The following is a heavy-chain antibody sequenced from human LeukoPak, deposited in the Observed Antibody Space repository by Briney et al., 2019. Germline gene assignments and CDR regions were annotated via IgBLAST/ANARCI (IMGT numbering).Heavy chain of an antibody. V-gene: IGHV1-69*13. J-gene: IGHJ4*02. CDR3: ARHQQPKSGGPLDY. D-gene: IGHD6-13*01. CDR1: GGTFSSYA. Sequence: ASVKVPCKASGGTFSSYAISWVRQAPGQGLEWMGGIIPIFGTANYAQKFQGRVTITADESTSTAYMELSSLRSEDTAVYYCARHQQPKSGGPLDYWGQGTLVTVSS. CDR2: IIPIFGTA.